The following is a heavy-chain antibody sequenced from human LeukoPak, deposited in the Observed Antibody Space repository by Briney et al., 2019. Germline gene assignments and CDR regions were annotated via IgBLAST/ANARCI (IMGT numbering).Heavy chain of an antibody. CDR3: ASHLRKAAASPFDY. D-gene: IGHD6-13*01. CDR1: GGSISSYY. V-gene: IGHV4-59*08. Sequence: SETLSLTCTVSGGSISSYYWSWIRQPPGKGLEWVGYIYYSGSTNYNPSLKSRVTISVDTSKNQFSLKLSSVTAADTAVYYCASHLRKAAASPFDYWGQGTLVTVSS. CDR2: IYYSGST. J-gene: IGHJ4*02.